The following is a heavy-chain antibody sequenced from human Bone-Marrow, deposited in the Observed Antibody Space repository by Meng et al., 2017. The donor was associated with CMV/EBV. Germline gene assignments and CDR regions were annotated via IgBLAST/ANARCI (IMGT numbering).Heavy chain of an antibody. CDR2: IIPIFGTA. CDR3: AREGPRIEVGGQWLVGGWFDP. Sequence: SVKVSCKASGGTFSSYAISWVRQAPGQGLELMGGIIPIFGTANYAQKFQGRVTITTDESTSTAYMELSSLRSEDTAVYYCAREGPRIEVGGQWLVGGWFDPWGQGPLVTVYS. CDR1: GGTFSSYA. D-gene: IGHD6-19*01. V-gene: IGHV1-69*05. J-gene: IGHJ5*02.